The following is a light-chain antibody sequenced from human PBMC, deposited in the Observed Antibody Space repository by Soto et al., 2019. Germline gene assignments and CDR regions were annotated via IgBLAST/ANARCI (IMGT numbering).Light chain of an antibody. Sequence: DLEMTQSPSSLSASVGDRVTITCRASQSISNYLNWYQQKPGKAPNLLIYASSTLQSGVPSRFSGSGSGTEFTLTITSLQPEDFATYHCQQTYSDPMYTFGQGTKLEIK. V-gene: IGKV1-39*01. CDR3: QQTYSDPMYT. J-gene: IGKJ2*01. CDR2: ASS. CDR1: QSISNY.